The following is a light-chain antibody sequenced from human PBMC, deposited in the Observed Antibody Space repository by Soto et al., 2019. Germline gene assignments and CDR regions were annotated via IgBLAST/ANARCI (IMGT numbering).Light chain of an antibody. J-gene: IGKJ1*01. CDR3: QQYGSSQWT. CDR2: GAS. V-gene: IGKV3-20*01. Sequence: EIVLTQSPGTLSLSPGERATLSCRASQSVSSSYLAWYQQKPGQAPRLLIFGASGRATGVPDRFSGSGSGTDFALTISRLEPEEFAVYYCQQYGSSQWTFGQGTKVEIK. CDR1: QSVSSSY.